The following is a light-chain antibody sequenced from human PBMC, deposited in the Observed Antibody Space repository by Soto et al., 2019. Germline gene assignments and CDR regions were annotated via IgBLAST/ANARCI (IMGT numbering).Light chain of an antibody. J-gene: IGKJ4*01. Sequence: IQRTQSPSTLSASVGDRVSIACRASQSVSTWLAWYQQKPGKAPKLLIYKASTLESGVPSRFSGGGSGTEFTLTISGLQPDDFATYFCQHYESYPLTFGGGTRWIS. CDR1: QSVSTW. V-gene: IGKV1-5*03. CDR3: QHYESYPLT. CDR2: KAS.